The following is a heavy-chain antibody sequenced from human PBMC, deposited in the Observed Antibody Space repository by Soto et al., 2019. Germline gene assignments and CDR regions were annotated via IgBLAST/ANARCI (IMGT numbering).Heavy chain of an antibody. D-gene: IGHD3-10*01. J-gene: IGHJ5*02. CDR3: ARVSLLLCFGEFLANWFEP. CDR2: ISVYNAKT. Sequence: SVKVSSKASGYTFSTYGITSVRHSPGPGLEWMGWISVYNAKTHYAQSLQDRVTMTTDTSTNTAYMELRSLRSDDTAVYYCARVSLLLCFGEFLANWFEPWGQGTLVTVTP. CDR1: GYTFSTYG. V-gene: IGHV1-18*01.